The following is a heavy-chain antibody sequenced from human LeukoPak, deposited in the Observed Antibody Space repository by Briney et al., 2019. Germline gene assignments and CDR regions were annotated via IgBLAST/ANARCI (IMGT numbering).Heavy chain of an antibody. CDR3: SSGIYGDYYAIRLDP. Sequence: SQTLSLTCAISGDSASSNSAAWNWIRQSPSRGLEWLGRTYYRSKWYNDYAVSVKSRITINPDTSKNQFSLQLNSVTPEDTAVYYCSSGIYGDYYAIRLDPWGQGTLVTVSS. CDR1: GDSASSNSAA. D-gene: IGHD3-22*01. CDR2: TYYRSKWYN. V-gene: IGHV6-1*01. J-gene: IGHJ5*02.